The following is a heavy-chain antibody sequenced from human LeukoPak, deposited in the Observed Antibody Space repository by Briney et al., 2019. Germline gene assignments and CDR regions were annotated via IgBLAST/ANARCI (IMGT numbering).Heavy chain of an antibody. V-gene: IGHV3-23*01. CDR3: AKDAVGVTMIVVVITYYFDY. CDR2: IRGSGGSA. J-gene: IGHJ4*02. D-gene: IGHD3-22*01. CDR1: GFTFSSYA. Sequence: GGSLRLSCAASGFTFSSYAMSWVRQAPGKGLEWVSAIRGSGGSAYYEDSVKGRFTISRDNSKNTLYLQMSSLRAEDTAEYCCAKDAVGVTMIVVVITYYFDYWGQGTLVTVSS.